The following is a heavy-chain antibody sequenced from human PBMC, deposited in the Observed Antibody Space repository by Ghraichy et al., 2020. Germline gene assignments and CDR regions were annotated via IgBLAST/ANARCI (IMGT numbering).Heavy chain of an antibody. J-gene: IGHJ4*02. Sequence: SCAASEFRFSDYYMTWVRQAPGKGLEWISYISGSGDIMYYADSVKGRFTISRDNAKKSLYLQMDSLRVEDTAVFYCATASSVTGLAYWGRGIMVTVSS. D-gene: IGHD2-21*02. V-gene: IGHV3-11*01. CDR3: ATASSVTGLAY. CDR2: ISGSGDIM. CDR1: EFRFSDYY.